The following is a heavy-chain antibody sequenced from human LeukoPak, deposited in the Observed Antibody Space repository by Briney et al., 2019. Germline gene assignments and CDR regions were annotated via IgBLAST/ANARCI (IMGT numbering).Heavy chain of an antibody. J-gene: IGHJ5*02. D-gene: IGHD6-19*01. Sequence: GASVKVSCKASGYTFTSYGISWVRQAPGQGLEWMGWISAYNGNTNYAQKPQGRVTMTTDTSTSTAYMELRSLRSDDTAVYYCASENRGIAVAGTLNPWGQGTLVTVSS. V-gene: IGHV1-18*01. CDR3: ASENRGIAVAGTLNP. CDR1: GYTFTSYG. CDR2: ISAYNGNT.